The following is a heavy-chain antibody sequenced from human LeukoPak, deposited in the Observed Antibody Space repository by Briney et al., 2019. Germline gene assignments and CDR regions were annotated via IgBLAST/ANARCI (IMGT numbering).Heavy chain of an antibody. D-gene: IGHD6-6*01. J-gene: IGHJ4*02. V-gene: IGHV4-39*01. Sequence: SETLSLTCTVSGGSISSSSYYWGWIRQPQGKGLEWIGSIYYGGSTYYNPSLKSRVTLSVDTSKNQFSLKLSSVTAADTAVYYCARLKRPASSSSGGVDYWGQGTLVTVSS. CDR3: ARLKRPASSSSGGVDY. CDR2: IYYGGST. CDR1: GGSISSSSYY.